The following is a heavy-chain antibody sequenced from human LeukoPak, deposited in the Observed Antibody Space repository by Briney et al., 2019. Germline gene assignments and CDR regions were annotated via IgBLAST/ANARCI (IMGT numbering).Heavy chain of an antibody. Sequence: GGSLRLSCAASGFTFSSYEMNWVRQAPGKGLEWVSYISSSGSTIYYADSVKGRFTISRDNAKNSLYLQMNSLRAEDTAVYYCARLSVLSGSKDWGQGTLVTVST. CDR1: GFTFSSYE. D-gene: IGHD3-16*01. CDR3: ARLSVLSGSKD. J-gene: IGHJ4*02. CDR2: ISSSGSTI. V-gene: IGHV3-48*03.